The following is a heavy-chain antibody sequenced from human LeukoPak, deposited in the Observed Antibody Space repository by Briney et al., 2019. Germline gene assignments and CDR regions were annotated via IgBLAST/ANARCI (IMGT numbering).Heavy chain of an antibody. J-gene: IGHJ4*02. V-gene: IGHV1-2*02. D-gene: IGHD3-22*01. CDR3: ARSTGYYYDSSGYYYGYYFDY. CDR1: GYTFTGYY. CDR2: INPNSGGT. Sequence: ASVKVSCKASGYTFTGYYMHWVRQAPGQGLEWMGWINPNSGGTNYAQKFQGRVTMTRDTSIGTAYMELSRLRSDDTAVYYCARSTGYYYDSSGYYYGYYFDYWGQGTLVTVSS.